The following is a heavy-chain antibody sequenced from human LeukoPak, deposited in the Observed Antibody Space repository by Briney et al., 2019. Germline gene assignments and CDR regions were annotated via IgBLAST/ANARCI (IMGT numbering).Heavy chain of an antibody. Sequence: GASVKVSCKASGYTFSSYYMHWVRQAPGQGLEWMGIINPSGGSTSYAQKFQGRVTMTRDMSTSTVYMELSSLRSEDTAVYYCAISPTRQNFDYWGQGTLVTVSS. D-gene: IGHD1-1*01. CDR2: INPSGGST. J-gene: IGHJ4*02. CDR1: GYTFSSYY. V-gene: IGHV1-46*01. CDR3: AISPTRQNFDY.